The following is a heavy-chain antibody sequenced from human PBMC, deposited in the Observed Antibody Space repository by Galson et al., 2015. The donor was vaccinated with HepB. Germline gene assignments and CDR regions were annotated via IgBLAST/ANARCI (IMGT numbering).Heavy chain of an antibody. J-gene: IGHJ6*02. Sequence: LRLSCAASGFTFSSYSMNWVRQAPGKGLEWVSSISSSSSYIYYADSVKGRFTISRDNAKNSLYLQMNSLRAEDTAVYYCASEVLRYFDWLPSGMDVWGQGTTVTVSS. V-gene: IGHV3-21*01. CDR1: GFTFSSYS. D-gene: IGHD3-9*01. CDR2: ISSSSSYI. CDR3: ASEVLRYFDWLPSGMDV.